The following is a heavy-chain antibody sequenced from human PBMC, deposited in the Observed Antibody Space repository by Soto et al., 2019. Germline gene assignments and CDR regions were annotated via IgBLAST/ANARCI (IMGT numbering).Heavy chain of an antibody. Sequence: PSETLSLTCTVSGVSISGYYWSWIRQPPGKRLEWLGYIYYTGSTNYNPSPRSRLTTSIATSKNPFSLQLSSVSAADTAVYFSARYPRLECWGQGTLVTVSS. CDR3: ARYPRLEC. CDR2: IYYTGST. V-gene: IGHV4-59*08. CDR1: GVSISGYY. J-gene: IGHJ4*02.